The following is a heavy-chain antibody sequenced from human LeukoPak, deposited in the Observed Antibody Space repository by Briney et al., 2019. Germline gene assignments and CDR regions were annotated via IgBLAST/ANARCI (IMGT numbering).Heavy chain of an antibody. J-gene: IGHJ4*02. CDR1: VYSFTSYW. CDR2: IVPSDSYT. V-gene: IGHV5-10-1*01. CDR3: ARLDYGYSGYDPWG. D-gene: IGHD5-12*01. Sequence: VASLKISCKGSVYSFTSYWISWVSQMPGKCLEWMGRIVPSDSYTNYSPSFQGHVTISADKSISTAYLQWSSLKASDTAMYYCARLDYGYSGYDPWGWAQGTLVTVSS.